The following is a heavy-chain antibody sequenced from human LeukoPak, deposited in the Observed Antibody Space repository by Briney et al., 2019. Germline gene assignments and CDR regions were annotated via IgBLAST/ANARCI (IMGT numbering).Heavy chain of an antibody. J-gene: IGHJ6*02. CDR3: ANPDTGPPGYYGMDV. Sequence: PGRSLRLSCAASGFTSSTYAMHWVRQAPGKGLEWVAVISHDGRNKYYADSVKGRFTISRDNSKNTLSLHMSGLRDEDTAMYYCANPDTGPPGYYGMDVWGQGTAVTVSS. V-gene: IGHV3-30-3*01. CDR1: GFTSSTYA. D-gene: IGHD2-2*03. CDR2: ISHDGRNK.